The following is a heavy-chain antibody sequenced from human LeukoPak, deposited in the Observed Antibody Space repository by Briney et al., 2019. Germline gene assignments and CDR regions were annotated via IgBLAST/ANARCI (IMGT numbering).Heavy chain of an antibody. CDR3: ARGPRRFGIDP. D-gene: IGHD3-10*01. CDR1: GGSFSGYY. CDR2: INHSGST. J-gene: IGHJ5*02. Sequence: SETLSLTCAVYGGSFSGYYWSWIRQPPGKGPEWIGEINHSGSTNYNPSLKSRVTISVDTSKNQFSLKLSSVTAADTAVYYCARGPRRFGIDPWGQGTLVTVSS. V-gene: IGHV4-34*01.